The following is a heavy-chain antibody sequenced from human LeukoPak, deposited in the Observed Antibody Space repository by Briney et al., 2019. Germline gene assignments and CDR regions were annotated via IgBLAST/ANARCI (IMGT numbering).Heavy chain of an antibody. D-gene: IGHD4-17*01. CDR2: INSDGTTT. CDR1: GFSFSSFW. V-gene: IGHV3-74*01. CDR3: ARGGYGAHMG. Sequence: GGSLRLSCAASGFSFSSFWMHWVRQVPGKGRVWVSGINSDGTTTGYADSVKGRFTISRDNAKNTVSLQMSSLRAEDTALYYCARGGYGAHMGWGQGTLVTVSS. J-gene: IGHJ4*02.